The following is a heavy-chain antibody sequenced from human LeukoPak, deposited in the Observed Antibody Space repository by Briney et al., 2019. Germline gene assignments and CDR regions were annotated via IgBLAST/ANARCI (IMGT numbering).Heavy chain of an antibody. CDR2: IWYDGSNK. J-gene: IGHJ4*02. CDR1: GFTFSSYG. Sequence: PGRSLRLSCAASGFTFSSYGMHWVRQAPGKGLEWVAVIWYDGSNKYYVDSVKGRFTISRDNSKNTLYLQMNSLRAEDTAVYYCARDADGYEDWGQGTLVTVSS. V-gene: IGHV3-33*01. D-gene: IGHD5-18*01. CDR3: ARDADGYED.